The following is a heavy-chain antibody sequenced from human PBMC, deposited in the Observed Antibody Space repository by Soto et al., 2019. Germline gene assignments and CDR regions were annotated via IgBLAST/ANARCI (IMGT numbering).Heavy chain of an antibody. CDR1: GFTFSSYS. V-gene: IGHV3-30-3*01. Sequence: QVQLVESGGGVVQPGRSLRLSCAASGFTFSSYSMHWVRQAPGKGLEWVAVIYYDGSNKYYADSVKGRFTISRDNSKNTLYLQMNSLRDEDTAVYYCAREVYSYGYSFDYWGQGNLGNVSP. CDR2: IYYDGSNK. J-gene: IGHJ4*02. D-gene: IGHD5-18*01. CDR3: AREVYSYGYSFDY.